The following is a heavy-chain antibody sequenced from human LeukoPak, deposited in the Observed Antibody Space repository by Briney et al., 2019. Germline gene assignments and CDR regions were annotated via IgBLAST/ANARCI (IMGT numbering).Heavy chain of an antibody. Sequence: PSETLSLTCAVYGGSFSGYYWSWIRQPAGKGLEWIGRIYTSGSTNYNPSLKSRVTMSVDTSKNQFSLKLSSVTAADTAVYYCARDDDFWSGYYYYGMDVWGQGTTVTVSS. CDR3: ARDDDFWSGYYYYGMDV. CDR2: IYTSGST. D-gene: IGHD3-3*01. CDR1: GGSFSGYY. V-gene: IGHV4-4*07. J-gene: IGHJ6*02.